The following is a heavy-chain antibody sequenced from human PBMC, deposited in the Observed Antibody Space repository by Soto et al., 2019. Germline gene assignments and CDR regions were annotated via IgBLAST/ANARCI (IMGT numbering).Heavy chain of an antibody. CDR3: ARVYYSSGYYPNWFDP. V-gene: IGHV4-59*01. CDR2: IYYSGST. Sequence: SETLSLTCTVSGGSISSYYWSWIRQPPGKGLEWIGYIYYSGSTNYNPSLKSRVTISVDTSKNQFSLKLSSVTAADTAVYYCARVYYSSGYYPNWFDPWGQGTLVTVSS. CDR1: GGSISSYY. D-gene: IGHD3-22*01. J-gene: IGHJ5*02.